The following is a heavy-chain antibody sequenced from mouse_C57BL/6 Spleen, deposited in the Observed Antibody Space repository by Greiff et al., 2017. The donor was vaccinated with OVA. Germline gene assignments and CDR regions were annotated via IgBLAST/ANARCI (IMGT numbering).Heavy chain of an antibody. V-gene: IGHV1-72*01. D-gene: IGHD1-1*01. J-gene: IGHJ1*03. CDR2: IDPNSGGT. CDR3: ARDWYGSSYGYFDV. Sequence: QVQLKQPGAELVKPGASVKLSCKASGYTFTSYWMHWVKQRPGRGLEWIGRIDPNSGGTKYNEKFKSKATLTVDKPSSTAYMQLSSLTSEDSAVYYCARDWYGSSYGYFDVWGTGTTVTVSS. CDR1: GYTFTSYW.